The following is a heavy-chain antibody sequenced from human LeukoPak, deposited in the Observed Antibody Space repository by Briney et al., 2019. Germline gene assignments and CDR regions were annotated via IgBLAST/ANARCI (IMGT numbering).Heavy chain of an antibody. V-gene: IGHV3-23*01. J-gene: IGHJ4*02. CDR1: GFTFGTYS. CDR3: VRAITMIVAVDFDY. Sequence: PGGSLRLSCVASGFTFGTYSMNWVRQAPGKGLEWVSAISDSGVSTYYADSVKGRFTMSRDNSKNMLYLQMNSLTAEDTAVYYCVRAITMIVAVDFDYWGQGTLVTASS. D-gene: IGHD3-22*01. CDR2: ISDSGVST.